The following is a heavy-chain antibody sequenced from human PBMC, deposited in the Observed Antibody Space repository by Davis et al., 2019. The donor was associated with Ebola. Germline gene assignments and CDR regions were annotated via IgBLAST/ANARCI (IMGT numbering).Heavy chain of an antibody. CDR3: ARDLVVVPAAPDP. CDR1: GFTFSSYS. CDR2: ISSSSSYI. D-gene: IGHD2-2*01. J-gene: IGHJ5*02. V-gene: IGHV3-21*01. Sequence: PGGSLRLSCAASGFTFSSYSMNWVRQAPGKGLEWVSSISSSSSYIYYADSVKGRFTISRDNAKNSLYLQMNSLRAEDTAVYYCARDLVVVPAAPDPWGQGTLVTVSS.